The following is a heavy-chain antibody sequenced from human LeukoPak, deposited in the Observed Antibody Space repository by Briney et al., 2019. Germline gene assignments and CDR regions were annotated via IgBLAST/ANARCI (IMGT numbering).Heavy chain of an antibody. Sequence: GGSLRLSCAASGFTFSSYGMHWVRQAPSKGLEWVAVIWYDGSNKYYADSVKGRFTISRDNSKNTLYLQMNSLRAEDTAVYYCARDEGLATVTSYFDYWGQGTLVTVSS. V-gene: IGHV3-33*01. CDR1: GFTFSSYG. CDR2: IWYDGSNK. J-gene: IGHJ4*02. CDR3: ARDEGLATVTSYFDY. D-gene: IGHD4-17*01.